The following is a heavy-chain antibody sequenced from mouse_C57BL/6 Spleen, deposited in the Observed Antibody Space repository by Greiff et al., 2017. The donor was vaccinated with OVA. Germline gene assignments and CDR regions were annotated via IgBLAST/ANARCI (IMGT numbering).Heavy chain of an antibody. D-gene: IGHD2-3*01. CDR3: ARTYDGYSYYIDY. CDR2: INPSTGGT. V-gene: IGHV1-42*01. J-gene: IGHJ2*01. Sequence: VQLQQSGPELVKPGASVKISCKASGYSFTGYYMNWVKQSPEKSLEWIGEINPSTGGTTYNQKFKAKATLTVDKSSSTAYMQLKSLTSEDSAVYYCARTYDGYSYYIDYWGQGTTLTVSS. CDR1: GYSFTGYY.